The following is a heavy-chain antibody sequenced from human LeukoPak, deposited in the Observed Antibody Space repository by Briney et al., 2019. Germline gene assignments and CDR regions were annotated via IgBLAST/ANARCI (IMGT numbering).Heavy chain of an antibody. CDR3: ARDNSFRSWFDP. D-gene: IGHD1-20*01. CDR1: GGSISSYY. Sequence: SETLSLTCTVSGGSISSYYWSWIRQPPGKGLEWIGEINHSGSTNYNPSLKSRVTISVDTSKNQFSLKLSSVTAADTAVYYCARDNSFRSWFDPWGQGTLVTVSS. J-gene: IGHJ5*02. V-gene: IGHV4-34*01. CDR2: INHSGST.